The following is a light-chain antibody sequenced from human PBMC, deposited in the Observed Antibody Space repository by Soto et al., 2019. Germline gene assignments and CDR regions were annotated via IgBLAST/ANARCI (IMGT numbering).Light chain of an antibody. CDR3: CSYAGGNSCV. V-gene: IGLV2-23*01. J-gene: IGLJ3*02. CDR1: SSDVGSYNF. CDR2: EAN. Sequence: QSALTQPASVSGSPGQSITISCTGTSSDVGSYNFVSWYQQRPGKAPILMIFEANKRPPGVSNRFSGSKSGNTASLTISGRQAADEADYYCCSYAGGNSCVFGGWTKLTFL.